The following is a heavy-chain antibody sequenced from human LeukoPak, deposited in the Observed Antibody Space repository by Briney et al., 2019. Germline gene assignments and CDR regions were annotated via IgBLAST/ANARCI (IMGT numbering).Heavy chain of an antibody. J-gene: IGHJ3*02. Sequence: GGSLRLSCAASGFTFSISAMTWVRQAPGKGLRWVSPISGGAGSTYYADSVKGRFTISRDNSKNTLCLQMNSLRDEDTGIYYCARNPEYEYAFDIWGQGTMVTVSS. CDR3: ARNPEYEYAFDI. CDR2: ISGGAGST. V-gene: IGHV3-23*01. CDR1: GFTFSISA. D-gene: IGHD2/OR15-2a*01.